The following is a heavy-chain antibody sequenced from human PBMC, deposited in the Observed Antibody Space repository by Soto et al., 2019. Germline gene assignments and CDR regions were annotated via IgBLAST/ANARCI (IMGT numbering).Heavy chain of an antibody. J-gene: IGHJ1*01. D-gene: IGHD6-19*01. Sequence: QVQLVQSGAEVKKPGTSVKISCKTSGDTFTTYYLQWVRQAPGRGLEWMGIINPDNGSTNYAQKLRGRVTITRDTSTGTVYMDLASLRSEDTAVDFCARGLGVGSGLRLQHWGQGTLVTVSS. CDR1: GDTFTTYY. CDR3: ARGLGVGSGLRLQH. CDR2: INPDNGST. V-gene: IGHV1-46*04.